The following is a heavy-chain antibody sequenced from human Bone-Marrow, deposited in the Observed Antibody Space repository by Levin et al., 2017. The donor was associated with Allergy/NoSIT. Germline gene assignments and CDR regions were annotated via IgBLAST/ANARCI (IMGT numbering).Heavy chain of an antibody. V-gene: IGHV3-21*01. CDR1: GFAFDSYS. Sequence: GGSLRLSCEASGFAFDSYSMNWVRQAPGKGLEWLAAITSTSHHIYYADPVRGRFTISRDNAKSPLYLQMSSLTAEDTAVYYCVRGGDIIVVVAADAPDSWGQGTLVTVSS. J-gene: IGHJ4*02. CDR3: VRGGDIIVVVAADAPDS. CDR2: ITSTSHHI. D-gene: IGHD2-15*01.